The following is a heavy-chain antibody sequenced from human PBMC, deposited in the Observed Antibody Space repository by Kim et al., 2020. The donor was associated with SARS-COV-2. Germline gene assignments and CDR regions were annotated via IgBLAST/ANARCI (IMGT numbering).Heavy chain of an antibody. CDR1: GFTFGIYA. CDR2: IGGLDGAT. J-gene: IGHJ5*02. V-gene: IGHV3-23*01. Sequence: GGSLRLSCAASGFTFGIYAMSWVRQAPGKGLEWVSTIGGLDGATFYADSVKGRFTISRDNSKNTLYLHMNSLRAEDTAMYYCARRPGTAAAGTAHFDPWGQGTLVTVSS. D-gene: IGHD6-13*01. CDR3: ARRPGTAAAGTAHFDP.